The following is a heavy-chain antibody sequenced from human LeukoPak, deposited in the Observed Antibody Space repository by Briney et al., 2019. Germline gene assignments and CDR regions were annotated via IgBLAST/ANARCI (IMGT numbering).Heavy chain of an antibody. CDR1: GGSISSYY. D-gene: IGHD3-16*01. CDR3: ARDMMVAFAI. V-gene: IGHV4-59*01. J-gene: IGHJ3*02. Sequence: PSETLSLTCTVSGGSISSYYWSWIRQPPGKGLEWIGYIYYSGSTNYNPSLKSRVTISVDTSKNQFSLKLSSVTAADTAVYYCARDMMVAFAIWGQGTMVTVSS. CDR2: IYYSGST.